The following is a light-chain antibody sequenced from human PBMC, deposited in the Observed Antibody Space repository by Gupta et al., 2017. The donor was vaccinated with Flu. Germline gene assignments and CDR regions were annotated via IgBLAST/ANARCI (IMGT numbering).Light chain of an antibody. CDR3: GSYAGSYTWV. J-gene: IGLJ3*02. Sequence: QSALTQPRSVSGSPGQSVTSSCTCTSSDIGGYNYVSWYQQRPGKPPKLIIYDGSKRPSGVPDRFSGSKSANTASLTISGLQAEDEADYYCGSYAGSYTWVFGGGTKLTVL. CDR2: DGS. V-gene: IGLV2-11*01. CDR1: SSDIGGYNY.